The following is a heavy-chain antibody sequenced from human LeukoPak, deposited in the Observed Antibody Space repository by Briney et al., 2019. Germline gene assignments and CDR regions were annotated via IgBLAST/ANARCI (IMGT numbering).Heavy chain of an antibody. J-gene: IGHJ4*02. D-gene: IGHD6-19*01. CDR1: GFTFSGSA. CDR3: TRRGAVAGREDY. Sequence: GGSLRLSCAASGFTFSGSAMHWVRQASGKGLEWVGRIRSKANSYATAYAASVKGRFTISRDDSKNTAYLQMNSLKTEDTAVYYCTRRGAVAGREDYWGQGTLVTVSS. CDR2: IRSKANSYAT. V-gene: IGHV3-73*01.